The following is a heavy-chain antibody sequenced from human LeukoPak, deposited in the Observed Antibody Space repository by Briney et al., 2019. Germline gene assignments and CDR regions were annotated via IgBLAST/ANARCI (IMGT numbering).Heavy chain of an antibody. CDR3: ARDRSGWSDFDY. CDR2: IYSDGYT. CDR1: GFTVSSNY. Sequence: GGSLRLSRAASGFTVSSNYMSWVRQAPGKGLEWVSVIYSDGYTYYADSVKGRFTVSRDNSKNTLYLQMNNLRAEDTAVYYCARDRSGWSDFDYWGQGTLVTVSS. D-gene: IGHD6-19*01. J-gene: IGHJ4*02. V-gene: IGHV3-53*01.